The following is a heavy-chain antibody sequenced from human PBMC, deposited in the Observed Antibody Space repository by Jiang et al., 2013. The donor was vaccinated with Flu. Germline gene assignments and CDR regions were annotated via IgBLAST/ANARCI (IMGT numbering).Heavy chain of an antibody. CDR1: GYTFTSYD. CDR3: ASHSYYYDSSGKPLYYYYGMDV. D-gene: IGHD3-22*01. Sequence: GAEVKKPGASVKVSCKASGYTFTSYDINWVRQATGQGLEWMGWMNPNSGNTGYAQKFQGRVTMTRNTSISTAYMELSSLRSEDTAVYYCASHSYYYDSSGKPLYYYYGMDVWGQGTTVTVSS. V-gene: IGHV1-8*01. J-gene: IGHJ6*02. CDR2: MNPNSGNT.